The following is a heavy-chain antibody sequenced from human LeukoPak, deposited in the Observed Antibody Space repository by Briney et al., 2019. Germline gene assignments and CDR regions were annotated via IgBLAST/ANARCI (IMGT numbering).Heavy chain of an antibody. CDR2: IYYSGST. CDR1: GGSISSGSYY. V-gene: IGHV4-61*01. J-gene: IGHJ4*02. CDR3: ASFRGDYYDSSGYFSFDY. Sequence: PSQTLSLTCTVSGGSISSGSYYWSWIRQPPGKGLEWIGYIYYSGSTNYNPSLKSRVTISVDTSKNQFSLKLSSVTATDTAVYYCASFRGDYYDSSGYFSFDYWGQGTLVTVSS. D-gene: IGHD3-22*01.